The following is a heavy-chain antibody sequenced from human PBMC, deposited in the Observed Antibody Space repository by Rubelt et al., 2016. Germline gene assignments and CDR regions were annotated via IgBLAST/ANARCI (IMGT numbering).Heavy chain of an antibody. Sequence: QVQLVQSGAEVKKPGASVKVSCKASGYTFTSYAVHLVRQASGQRLEWMGWINACTTNTKYSQKFQGRLTITGYTSACSDYMELSSRRSADTAVYCCARDQGSGSYSSDYWGQGTLVTVSS. CDR3: ARDQGSGSYSSDY. CDR1: GYTFTSYA. CDR2: INACTTNT. D-gene: IGHD1-26*01. J-gene: IGHJ4*02. V-gene: IGHV1-3*01.